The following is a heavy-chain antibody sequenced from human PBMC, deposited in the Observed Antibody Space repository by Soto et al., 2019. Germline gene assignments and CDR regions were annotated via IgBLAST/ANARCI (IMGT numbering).Heavy chain of an antibody. D-gene: IGHD6-6*01. CDR2: IWYDGSNK. CDR1: GFTFSSYG. CDR3: ARDRTLEYSSSSYGY. Sequence: GGSLRLSCAASGFTFSSYGMHWVRQAPGKGLEWVAVIWYDGSNKYYADSVKGRFTISRDNSKNTLYLQMNSLRAEDTAVYYCARDRTLEYSSSSYGYWGQGTLVTVSS. J-gene: IGHJ4*02. V-gene: IGHV3-33*01.